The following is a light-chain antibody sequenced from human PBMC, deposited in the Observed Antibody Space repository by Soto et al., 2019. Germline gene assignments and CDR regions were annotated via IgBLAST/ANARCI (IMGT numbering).Light chain of an antibody. V-gene: IGKV1-12*01. CDR3: QKLDSYPLT. Sequence: IKMSQSPSSVSASLRERVNINCRASQGISNWLAWYQQKPGKAPKLLINATSSLQSGVPSRFAGSGSGTDFTLTISSLQPEDFASYYCQKLDSYPLTFGQGTRLAI. CDR1: QGISNW. J-gene: IGKJ5*01. CDR2: ATS.